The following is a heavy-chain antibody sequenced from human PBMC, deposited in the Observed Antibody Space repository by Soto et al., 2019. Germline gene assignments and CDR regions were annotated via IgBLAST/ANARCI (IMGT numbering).Heavy chain of an antibody. V-gene: IGHV3-23*01. J-gene: IGHJ3*02. CDR3: AKAENPGYDFWSCYHLGAFDT. CDR2: ISGSGGST. CDR1: GFTFSSYA. Sequence: EVQRLESGGGLVQPGGSLRLSCAASGFTFSSYAISWVRQAPGKWLEWVSAISGSGGSTYYADSVKGRFTISRDNSKNSLYLQMNRLRAEDTAVYYCAKAENPGYDFWSCYHLGAFDTWGQGTMVTVAS. D-gene: IGHD3-3*01.